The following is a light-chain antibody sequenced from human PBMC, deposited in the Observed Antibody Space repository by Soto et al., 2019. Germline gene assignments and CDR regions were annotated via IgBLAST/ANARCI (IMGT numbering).Light chain of an antibody. CDR3: SSYTSTSTPCV. CDR2: EVS. CDR1: SSDVGGYNY. J-gene: IGLJ1*01. Sequence: QSALTQPASVSGSPGQSITISCTGTSSDVGGYNYVSWYQQHPGKAPKLIIYEVSHRPSGASNHFSGYKSGNTASLTTSGLQAADEAHYYCSSYTSTSTPCVFGTGTKVTVL. V-gene: IGLV2-14*01.